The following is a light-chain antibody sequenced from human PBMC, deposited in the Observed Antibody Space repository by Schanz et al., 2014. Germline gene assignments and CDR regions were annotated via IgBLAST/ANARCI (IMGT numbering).Light chain of an antibody. CDR2: GAS. CDR3: QHYQQHGVSLWT. J-gene: IGKJ1*01. V-gene: IGKV3-20*01. CDR1: QSVSSTY. Sequence: EIVLTQSPGTLSLSPGERATLFCRASQSVSSTYLAWYQQKPGQAPRLLIYGASNRATGIPDRFSGSGSGTDFTLIISRLEPEDFAVYYCQHYQQHGVSLWTFGQGTKVEIK.